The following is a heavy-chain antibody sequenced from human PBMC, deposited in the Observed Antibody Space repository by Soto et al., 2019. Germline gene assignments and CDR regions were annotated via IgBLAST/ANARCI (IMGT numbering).Heavy chain of an antibody. D-gene: IGHD2-15*01. J-gene: IGHJ4*02. V-gene: IGHV3-23*01. CDR2: ISGSGGST. Sequence: GGSLRLSCAASGFTFSSYAMSWVRQAPGKGLEWVSAISGSGGSTYYADSVKGRFTISRDNSKNTLYLQMNSLRAEDTAVYYCAKDSIVSRRGELYYFDYWGQGTLVTVSS. CDR1: GFTFSSYA. CDR3: AKDSIVSRRGELYYFDY.